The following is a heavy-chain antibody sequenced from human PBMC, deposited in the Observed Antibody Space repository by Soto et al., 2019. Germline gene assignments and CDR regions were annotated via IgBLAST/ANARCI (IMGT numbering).Heavy chain of an antibody. CDR3: AKEMICGYYLFDY. V-gene: IGHV3-23*01. CDR2: ISGTGGTT. D-gene: IGHD3-22*01. J-gene: IGHJ4*02. CDR1: GFTFSSYA. Sequence: EVQLLQSGGGLVQPGGSLRLSCAASGFTFSSYAMSWVRQAPGKGLEWVSTISGTGGTTYYPDSVKGRFTISRDNSKNTVYLQMNSLRADDAAVYYCAKEMICGYYLFDYWGQGTLVTVSS.